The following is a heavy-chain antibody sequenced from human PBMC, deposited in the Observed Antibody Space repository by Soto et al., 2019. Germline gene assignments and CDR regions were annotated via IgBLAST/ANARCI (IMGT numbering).Heavy chain of an antibody. V-gene: IGHV1-18*04. Sequence: QVQLVQSGGEVKKPGASVKVSCKTSGYTFTNYGITWVRQAPGQGLKWMGWISAYNGDTNYAQKFQGRVIMTTDTSTTTAYMELRSLRSDDPAVYYCARGPAGGLRGGVSYWGQGTLVTVSS. J-gene: IGHJ4*02. CDR2: ISAYNGDT. D-gene: IGHD2-15*01. CDR3: ARGPAGGLRGGVSY. CDR1: GYTFTNYG.